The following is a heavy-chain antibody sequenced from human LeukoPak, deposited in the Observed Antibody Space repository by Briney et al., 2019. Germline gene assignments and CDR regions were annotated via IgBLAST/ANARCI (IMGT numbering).Heavy chain of an antibody. Sequence: GGSLRLSCAASGFIFSDYYMSWIRQPPGKGLEWISYISNTGSAIYYADSVKGRLTVSRDNAKNSLYLQLNSLRAEDTAVYYCARTKKVDYGDYENYFDYWGQGTLVTVSS. CDR2: ISNTGSAI. CDR3: ARTKKVDYGDYENYFDY. CDR1: GFIFSDYY. J-gene: IGHJ4*02. V-gene: IGHV3-11*01. D-gene: IGHD4-17*01.